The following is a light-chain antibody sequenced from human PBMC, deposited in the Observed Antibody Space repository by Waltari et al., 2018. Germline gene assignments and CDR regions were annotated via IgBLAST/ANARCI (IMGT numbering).Light chain of an antibody. V-gene: IGLV2-14*03. CDR2: DVY. CDR3: NSYTGSSSWV. CDR1: SSDIGFYNY. J-gene: IGLJ3*02. Sequence: QSALTQPASVSGSPGQSITISCTGTSSDIGFYNYVSWYQQHPGKAPQLIIYDVYERPSGVSNRCSGSKSGNTASLTISGLQADDEADYYCNSYTGSSSWVFGGGTKLTVL.